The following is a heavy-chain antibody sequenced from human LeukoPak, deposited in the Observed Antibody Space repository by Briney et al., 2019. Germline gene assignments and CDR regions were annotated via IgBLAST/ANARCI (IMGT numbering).Heavy chain of an antibody. CDR2: ISSSGSYI. D-gene: IGHD2-21*02. CDR3: ARGYHSPLYCGGDCYPPLDAFDI. CDR1: GFTVSSDS. J-gene: IGHJ3*02. V-gene: IGHV3-21*01. Sequence: GGSLRLSCAASGFTVSSDSMSWVSQAPGKGLEWVSSISSSGSYIYYADSVKGRFTISRDNAKNSLYLQMNSLRAEDTAVYYCARGYHSPLYCGGDCYPPLDAFDIWGQGTMVTVSS.